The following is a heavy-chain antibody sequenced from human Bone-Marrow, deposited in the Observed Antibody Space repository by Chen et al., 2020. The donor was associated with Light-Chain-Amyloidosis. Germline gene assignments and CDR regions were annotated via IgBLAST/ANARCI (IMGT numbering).Heavy chain of an antibody. J-gene: IGHJ4*02. Sequence: EMQLVDSGGGLVQPGGSLRLSCAASGFTFEDYAMHWVRQVPGKGLEWVAGIFWDSTNIGYADSVRGRFTISRDNAKNPLYLQMNSLRIEDTALYFCTKDMGVTTAGLGYWGQGSLVTVSS. V-gene: IGHV3-9*01. CDR1: GFTFEDYA. CDR3: TKDMGVTTAGLGY. D-gene: IGHD1-26*01. CDR2: IFWDSTNI.